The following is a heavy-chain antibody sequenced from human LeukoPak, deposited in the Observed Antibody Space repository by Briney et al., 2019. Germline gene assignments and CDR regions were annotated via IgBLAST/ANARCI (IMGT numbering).Heavy chain of an antibody. CDR2: INGSGYST. CDR3: ARDPVYSGADLDY. Sequence: GGTLRLSCAASGFTFSTFGMSWVRQAPGKGLEWVSGINGSGYSTYYADSVKGRFTISRDNSKSTLYLQMNSLRAEDTAVYYCARDPVYSGADLDYWGQGTLVTVSS. D-gene: IGHD5-12*01. CDR1: GFTFSTFG. J-gene: IGHJ4*02. V-gene: IGHV3-23*01.